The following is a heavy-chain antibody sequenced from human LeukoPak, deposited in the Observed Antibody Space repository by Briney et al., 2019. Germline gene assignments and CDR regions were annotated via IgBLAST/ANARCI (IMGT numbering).Heavy chain of an antibody. V-gene: IGHV1-2*02. CDR2: INPNSGGT. CDR3: ARIRYYYGSGSYYNYYMDV. D-gene: IGHD3-10*01. CDR1: GYTFTGYY. J-gene: IGHJ6*03. Sequence: ASVKVSCKASGYTFTGYYMHWVRQAPGQGLEWMGWINPNSGGTNYAQKFQGRVTMTRDTSISTAYMELSRLRSDDTAAYYCARIRYYYGSGSYYNYYMDVWGKGTTVTISS.